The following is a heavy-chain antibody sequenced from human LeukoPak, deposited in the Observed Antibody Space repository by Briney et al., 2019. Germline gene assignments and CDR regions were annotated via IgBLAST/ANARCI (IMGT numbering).Heavy chain of an antibody. D-gene: IGHD3-9*01. J-gene: IGHJ4*02. V-gene: IGHV1-2*02. CDR2: INPNSGDT. CDR1: GYTFTGYY. Sequence: GASVKVSCKASGYTFTGYYMHWVRQAPGQGLEWMGWINPNSGDTNYAQKFQGRVTMTRDTSISTAYMELSRLRSDYTAVYYCARVTYYDILTGYYSYFDYWGQGTLVTVSS. CDR3: ARVTYYDILTGYYSYFDY.